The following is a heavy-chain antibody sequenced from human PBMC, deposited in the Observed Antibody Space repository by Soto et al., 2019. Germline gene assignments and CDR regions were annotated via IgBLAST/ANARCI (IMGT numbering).Heavy chain of an antibody. Sequence: HPGGSLRLSCSASGFTFSMYSMHWIRQAPGKGLEYVSAISDDGRSTYYADSVKGRYTISRDNSNNAVFLQMSSLRPDDTAVYYCVKLAEYGVDEGWGLGTLVTVS. D-gene: IGHD4-17*01. V-gene: IGHV3-64D*06. CDR1: GFTFSMYS. CDR3: VKLAEYGVDEG. J-gene: IGHJ4*02. CDR2: ISDDGRST.